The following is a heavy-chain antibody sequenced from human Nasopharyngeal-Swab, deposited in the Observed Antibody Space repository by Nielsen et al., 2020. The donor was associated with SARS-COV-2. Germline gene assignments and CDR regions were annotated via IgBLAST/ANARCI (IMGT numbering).Heavy chain of an antibody. Sequence: WIRQPPGKGLEWIGYIYYSGSTNYNPSLKSRVTISVDTSKNQFSLKLSSVTAADTAVYCCARERIAARLPDRWFDPWGQGTLVTVSS. V-gene: IGHV4-59*01. J-gene: IGHJ5*02. CDR2: IYYSGST. CDR3: ARERIAARLPDRWFDP. D-gene: IGHD6-6*01.